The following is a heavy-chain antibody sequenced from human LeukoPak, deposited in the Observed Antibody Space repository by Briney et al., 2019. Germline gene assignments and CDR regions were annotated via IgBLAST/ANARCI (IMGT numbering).Heavy chain of an antibody. J-gene: IGHJ5*02. V-gene: IGHV3-74*01. Sequence: GGSLRLSCAAPGFTFSSYWMHWVRRASGTGLVWVSRNNSDASSTNYADSVKGRFTISRDNAKHTLYLQMNSLRAEDTAVYYCARDIHSGFDQWGQGTLVTVSS. CDR1: GFTFSSYW. CDR2: NNSDASST. CDR3: ARDIHSGFDQ. D-gene: IGHD5-12*01.